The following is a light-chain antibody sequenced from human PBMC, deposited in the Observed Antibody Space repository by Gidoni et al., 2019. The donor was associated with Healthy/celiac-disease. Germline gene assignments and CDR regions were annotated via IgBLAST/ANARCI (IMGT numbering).Light chain of an antibody. CDR2: AAS. Sequence: IQMTQSPSSLSASGGDRITSTCRASQSISSYLNWYQQKPGKAPKLLIYAASSLQRGVPSRFSGSGSVTDVTLTISSLQPEDFATYYCQQSYRTPHTFGQWTKLEIK. J-gene: IGKJ2*01. CDR1: QSISSY. CDR3: QQSYRTPHT. V-gene: IGKV1-39*01.